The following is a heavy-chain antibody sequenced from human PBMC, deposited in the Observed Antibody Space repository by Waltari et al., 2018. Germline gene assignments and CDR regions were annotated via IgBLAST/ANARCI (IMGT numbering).Heavy chain of an antibody. Sequence: QVNLVESGGGVVQPGGSLRLSCATSGFTFSNFGMHWVRQAPGKGLGWVDVIWFDGSDKFYADSVRGRFTSSRDNSARTLYLDMDSLRLDDTAMYYWAKDAFGNTYLDFWGQGTLVTVSS. J-gene: IGHJ4*02. CDR3: AKDAFGNTYLDF. CDR2: IWFDGSDK. D-gene: IGHD2-2*02. CDR1: GFTFSNFG. V-gene: IGHV3-30*02.